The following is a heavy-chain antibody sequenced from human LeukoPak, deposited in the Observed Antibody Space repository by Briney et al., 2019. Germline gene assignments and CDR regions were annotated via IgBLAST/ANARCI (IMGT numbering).Heavy chain of an antibody. Sequence: PGGSLRLSCAASGFTFSSYWMHWVRQAPGKGLVWVSRINSDGSSTSYADSVKGRFTISRDNAKNTLYLQMNSLRAEDTAVYYCAKAKRNYDFWSGYSNYWGQGTLVTVSS. J-gene: IGHJ4*02. D-gene: IGHD3-3*01. CDR1: GFTFSSYW. CDR3: AKAKRNYDFWSGYSNY. CDR2: INSDGSST. V-gene: IGHV3-74*01.